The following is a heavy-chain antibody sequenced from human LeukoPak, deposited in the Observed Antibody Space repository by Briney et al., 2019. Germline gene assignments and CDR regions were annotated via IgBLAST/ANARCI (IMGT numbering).Heavy chain of an antibody. CDR2: FDPEDGET. CDR1: GYTLTELS. D-gene: IGHD5-24*01. Sequence: ASVKVSCKVSGYTLTELSMHWVRQAPGKGLEWMGGFDPEDGETTYAQKFQGRVTMTEDTSTDTAYMELSSLRSEDTAVYYCATGPPSRRWLQSTIDYWGQGTLVTVSS. CDR3: ATGPPSRRWLQSTIDY. J-gene: IGHJ4*02. V-gene: IGHV1-24*01.